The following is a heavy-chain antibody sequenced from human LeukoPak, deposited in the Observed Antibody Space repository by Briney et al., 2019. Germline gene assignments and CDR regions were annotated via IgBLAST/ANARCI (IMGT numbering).Heavy chain of an antibody. CDR1: GFTFTTYS. CDR3: AKAVYGSGMGNHMDV. D-gene: IGHD3-10*01. J-gene: IGHJ6*03. CDR2: ISSSSSYM. V-gene: IGHV3-21*04. Sequence: GGSLRLSCEASGFTFTTYSMTWVRQAPGKGLEWVSSISSSSSYMYYTDSVKGRFTISRDNAKKSLYLQMNSLRAEDTAVYYCAKAVYGSGMGNHMDVWGKGTTVTVSS.